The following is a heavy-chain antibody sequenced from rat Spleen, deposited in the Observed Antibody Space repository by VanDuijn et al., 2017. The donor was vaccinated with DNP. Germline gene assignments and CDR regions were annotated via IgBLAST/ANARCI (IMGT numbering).Heavy chain of an antibody. Sequence: EVQLVESGGGLVQPGRSLKLSCVASGFTFNNYWMTWIRQAPGKGLEWFASITNTGGSNYYPDSVKGRFTISRDNAKSTLYLQMNSLRSEDTATYYCTRDGGRPGNYFDYWGQGVMVTVSS. CDR1: GFTFNNYW. CDR3: TRDGGRPGNYFDY. CDR2: ITNTGGSN. J-gene: IGHJ2*01. D-gene: IGHD1-11*01. V-gene: IGHV5-31*01.